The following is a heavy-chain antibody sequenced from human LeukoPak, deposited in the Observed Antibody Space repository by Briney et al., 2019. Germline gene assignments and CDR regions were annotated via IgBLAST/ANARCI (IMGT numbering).Heavy chain of an antibody. CDR3: ARQHDSYYYYYIDV. V-gene: IGHV4-38-2*01. Sequence: SETLSLTCAVSGYSISNGYYWAWIRQPPGRGLEWIGSLYHSDSAYYNTSLRSRVSMSVDTSKNQFSLTLSFVTAADTAVYYCARQHDSYYYYYIDVWGSGTTVTVSS. J-gene: IGHJ6*03. CDR2: LYHSDSA. CDR1: GYSISNGYY.